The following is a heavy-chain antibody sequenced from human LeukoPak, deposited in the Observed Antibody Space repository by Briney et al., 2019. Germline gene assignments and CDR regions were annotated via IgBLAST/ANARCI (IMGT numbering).Heavy chain of an antibody. Sequence: GGSLRLSCAASGFTFSIYWMSWVRQAPGKGLEWVSAISGSGGSTYYADSVKGRFTISRDNSKNTLYLQMNSLRAEDTAVYYCAKDLYRNKIMITFGGVIAPFDYWGQGTLVTVSS. CDR2: ISGSGGST. J-gene: IGHJ4*02. CDR1: GFTFSIYW. V-gene: IGHV3-23*01. CDR3: AKDLYRNKIMITFGGVIAPFDY. D-gene: IGHD3-16*02.